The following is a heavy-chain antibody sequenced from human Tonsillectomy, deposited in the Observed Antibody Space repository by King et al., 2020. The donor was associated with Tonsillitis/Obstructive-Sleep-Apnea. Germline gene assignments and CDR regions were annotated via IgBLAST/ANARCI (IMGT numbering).Heavy chain of an antibody. CDR1: GGSISSYY. CDR3: ARVGGPWYDILTGSHRAFDI. CDR2: IYYSGST. J-gene: IGHJ3*02. Sequence: QLQESGPGLVKPSETLSLTCTVSGGSISSYYWSWIRQPPGKGLEWIGYIYYSGSTNYNPSLKSRVTISVDTSKNQFSLNLSSVTAADTAVYYCARVGGPWYDILTGSHRAFDIWGQGTMVTVSS. D-gene: IGHD3-9*01. V-gene: IGHV4-59*01.